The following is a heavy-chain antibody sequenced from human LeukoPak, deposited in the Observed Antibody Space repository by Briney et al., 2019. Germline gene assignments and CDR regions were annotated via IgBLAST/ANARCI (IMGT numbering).Heavy chain of an antibody. D-gene: IGHD3-10*01. J-gene: IGHJ4*02. CDR1: GFPFTCTW. V-gene: IGHV3-15*01. CDR2: IKGKSDGGTT. CDR3: SRGHYGR. Sequence: SPGGSLRLSCAASGFPFTCTWMNWVRQAPGKGLEWVGHIKGKSDGGTTEYAAPVKGRFTISRDDSKSTLYLQMTSLNTDDTAVYYCSRGHYGRWGQGTLVTVSS.